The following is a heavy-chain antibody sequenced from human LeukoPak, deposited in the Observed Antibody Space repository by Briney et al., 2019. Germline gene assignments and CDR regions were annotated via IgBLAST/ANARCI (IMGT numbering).Heavy chain of an antibody. CDR1: GFTFSSYW. CDR3: ARGSVGFDY. J-gene: IGHJ4*02. Sequence: GGSLRLSCAASGFTFSSYWMSWVRQAPGKGLEWVSYISSAGTIIYYADSVKGRFTISRDNAKNSLYLQLNSLRAEDTAVYYCARGSVGFDYWGQGTLVTVSS. CDR2: ISSAGTII. V-gene: IGHV3-48*04.